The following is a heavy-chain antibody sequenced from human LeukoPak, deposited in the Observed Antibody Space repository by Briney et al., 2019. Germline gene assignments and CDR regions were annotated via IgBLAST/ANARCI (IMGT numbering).Heavy chain of an antibody. CDR1: GGSISSGGYS. Sequence: SETLSLTCTVSGGSISSGGYSWSWIRQPPGKGLEWIGYIYHSGSTYYNPSLKSRVTISVDRSKNQFSLKLSSVTAADTAVYYCAGGDSPDAFDIWGQGTMVTVSS. CDR2: IYHSGST. D-gene: IGHD4-17*01. V-gene: IGHV4-30-2*01. CDR3: AGGDSPDAFDI. J-gene: IGHJ3*02.